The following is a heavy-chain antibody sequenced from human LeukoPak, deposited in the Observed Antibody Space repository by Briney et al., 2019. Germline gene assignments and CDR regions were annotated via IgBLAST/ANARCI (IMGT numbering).Heavy chain of an antibody. Sequence: PSETQSLTCTVSGGSISSSSYYWGWIRQPPGKGLEWIGSIYYSGSTYYNPSLKSRLTISVDTSKNQFSLKLSSVTAADTAVYYCARKVVTASPFQHWGQGTLVTVSS. CDR3: ARKVVTASPFQH. D-gene: IGHD2-21*02. J-gene: IGHJ1*01. CDR1: GGSISSSSYY. V-gene: IGHV4-39*01. CDR2: IYYSGST.